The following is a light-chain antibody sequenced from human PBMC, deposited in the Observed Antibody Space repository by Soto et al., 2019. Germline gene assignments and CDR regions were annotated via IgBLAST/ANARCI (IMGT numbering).Light chain of an antibody. CDR2: DAS. CDR3: QQRKHWPPIT. J-gene: IGKJ5*01. Sequence: EIVLTQSPGTLSLSPGERATLSCRASQSVGNFLTWYQQKPGQAPRLLIYDASTRATGIPARFSGSGSGTVFTLTIGSLEPEDSAVYYCQQRKHWPPITVGQGTRLEIK. V-gene: IGKV3-11*01. CDR1: QSVGNF.